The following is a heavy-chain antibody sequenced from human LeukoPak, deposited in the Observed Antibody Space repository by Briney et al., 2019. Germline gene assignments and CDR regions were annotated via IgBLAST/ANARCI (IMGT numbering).Heavy chain of an antibody. CDR1: GYTFTSYD. CDR2: INPNSGNT. D-gene: IGHD3-10*01. CDR3: ARRFSGSGSPITY. Sequence: ASVKVSCKASGYTFTSYDMNWVRQATGQGLEWVGWINPNSGNTGYAQKVQGRVTMTRNTSISTAYMELSSLRSEDTAVYYGARRFSGSGSPITYWGQGTLVTVSS. V-gene: IGHV1-8*01. J-gene: IGHJ4*02.